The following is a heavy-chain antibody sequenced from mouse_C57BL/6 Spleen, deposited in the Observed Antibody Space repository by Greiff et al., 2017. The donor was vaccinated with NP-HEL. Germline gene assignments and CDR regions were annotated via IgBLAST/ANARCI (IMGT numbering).Heavy chain of an antibody. D-gene: IGHD1-1*01. Sequence: SGTVLARPGASVKMSCKTSGYTFTSYWMHWVKQRPGQGLEWIGAIYPGNSDTSYNQKFKGKAKLTAVTSASTAYMELSSLTNEDSAVYYCTRKAGSSYDYFDYWGQGTTLTVSS. V-gene: IGHV1-5*01. CDR2: IYPGNSDT. J-gene: IGHJ2*01. CDR1: GYTFTSYW. CDR3: TRKAGSSYDYFDY.